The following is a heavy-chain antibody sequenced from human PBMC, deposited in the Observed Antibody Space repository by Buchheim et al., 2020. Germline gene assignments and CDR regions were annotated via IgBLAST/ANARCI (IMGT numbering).Heavy chain of an antibody. J-gene: IGHJ6*02. CDR1: GGSISSGDYY. V-gene: IGHV4-30-4*01. Sequence: QVQLQESGPGLVKPSQTLSLTCTVSGGSISSGDYYWSWIRQPPGKGLEWIGYIYYSGSTYYNPSLKSRVTLSVDTSKNQFSLKLSSVTAADTAVYYCASQTRGFYYDILTGYYLRGYGMDVWGQGTT. CDR3: ASQTRGFYYDILTGYYLRGYGMDV. CDR2: IYYSGST. D-gene: IGHD3-9*01.